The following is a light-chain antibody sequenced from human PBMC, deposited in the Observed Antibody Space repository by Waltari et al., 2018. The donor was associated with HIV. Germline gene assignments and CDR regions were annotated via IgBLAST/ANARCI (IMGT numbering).Light chain of an antibody. CDR2: RDN. Sequence: QSVLTQPPSASGTPGQRVTISCSGTTSNVGSNFVSWYQQLPGTAPKLIIYRDNRRPSGVPDRFSGSKSGASASLAISGLRSEDEGDYYCATWDGSLGGAYVFGAGTKVSVL. CDR1: TSNVGSNF. V-gene: IGLV1-47*01. J-gene: IGLJ1*01. CDR3: ATWDGSLGGAYV.